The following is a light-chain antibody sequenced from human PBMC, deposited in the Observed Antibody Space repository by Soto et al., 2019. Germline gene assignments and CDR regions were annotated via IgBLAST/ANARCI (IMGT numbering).Light chain of an antibody. CDR3: QQYGSSPPT. J-gene: IGKJ1*01. Sequence: EIVLTQSPGTLSLSPGERATLSCRASQRVSSSFLAWYQHKVGQAPRLLIYGASSRATDIPYRFSGSGSGTDFTLTISSLEPVDSAVYYCQQYGSSPPTFGQGTKVDIK. V-gene: IGKV3-20*01. CDR1: QRVSSSF. CDR2: GAS.